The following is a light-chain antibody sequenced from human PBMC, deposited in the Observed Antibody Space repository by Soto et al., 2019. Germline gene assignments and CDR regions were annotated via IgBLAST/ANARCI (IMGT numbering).Light chain of an antibody. V-gene: IGKV1-39*01. J-gene: IGKJ4*01. CDR2: GAS. Sequence: DIQMTQSPSPLSASVGDRVTITCRASQSISTFLNWYQQKPGKAPKLLIYGASNLESGVPSTFSGSGSGTDLTLTISSLQPEDFATYYCQQCFSTPLLTFGGGTKVEIK. CDR1: QSISTF. CDR3: QQCFSTPLLT.